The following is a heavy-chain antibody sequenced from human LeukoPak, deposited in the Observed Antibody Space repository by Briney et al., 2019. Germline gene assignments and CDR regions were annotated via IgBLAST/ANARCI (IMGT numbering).Heavy chain of an antibody. CDR1: GGSFIGYY. CDR2: INHSGST. CDR3: ARYPKPNCTNGVCYAYYFDY. D-gene: IGHD2-8*01. V-gene: IGHV4-34*01. J-gene: IGHJ4*02. Sequence: PSETLSLTCAVYGGSFIGYYWSWIRQPPGKGLEWIGEINHSGSTNYNPSLKSRVTISVDTSKNQFSLKLSSVTAAGTAVYYCARYPKPNCTNGVCYAYYFDYWGQGTLVTVSS.